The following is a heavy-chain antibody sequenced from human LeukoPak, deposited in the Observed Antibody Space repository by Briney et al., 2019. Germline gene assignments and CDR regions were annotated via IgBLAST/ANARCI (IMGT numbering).Heavy chain of an antibody. V-gene: IGHV3-21*01. CDR3: ARGGYSYGRLDY. D-gene: IGHD5-18*01. CDR2: ISSSSSYI. J-gene: IGHJ4*02. Sequence: GGSLRLSCAASGFTFSSYAMSWVRQAPGKGLEWVSSISSSSSYIYYADSVKGRFTISRDNAKNSLYLQMNSLRAEDTAVYYRARGGYSYGRLDYWGQGTLVTVSS. CDR1: GFTFSSYA.